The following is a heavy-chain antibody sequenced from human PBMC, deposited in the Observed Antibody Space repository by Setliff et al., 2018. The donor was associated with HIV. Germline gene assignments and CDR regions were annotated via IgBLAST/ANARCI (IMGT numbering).Heavy chain of an antibody. CDR2: IYYSGST. V-gene: IGHV4-39*07. CDR1: GGSINTGSYY. CDR3: ARARGPEGYFDS. D-gene: IGHD3-10*01. Sequence: SETLSLTCTVSGGSINTGSYYWGWIRQPPGKGPESIGTIYYSGSTYYKSSLKSRLTISVDTSKNQFSLKMSSVTAADTAVYYCARARGPEGYFDSWGQGTLVTVSS. J-gene: IGHJ4*02.